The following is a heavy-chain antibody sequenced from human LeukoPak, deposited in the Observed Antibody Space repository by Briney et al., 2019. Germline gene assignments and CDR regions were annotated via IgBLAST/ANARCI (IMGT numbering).Heavy chain of an antibody. D-gene: IGHD6-6*01. CDR2: INPNSGGT. CDR3: ARDPGIAARQFDY. CDR1: GYTFTGYY. J-gene: IGHJ4*02. V-gene: IGHV1-2*02. Sequence: ASVKVSCKAPGYTFTGYYMHRVRQAPGQGLEWMGWINPNSGGTNYAQKFQGRVTMTRDTSISTAYMELSRLRSDDTAVYYCARDPGIAARQFDYWGQGTLVTVSS.